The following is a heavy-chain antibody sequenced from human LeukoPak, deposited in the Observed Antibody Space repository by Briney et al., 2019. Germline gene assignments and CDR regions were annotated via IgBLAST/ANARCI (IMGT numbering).Heavy chain of an antibody. CDR1: GGSISSGSYY. D-gene: IGHD6-13*01. V-gene: IGHV4-61*01. J-gene: IGHJ5*02. Sequence: PSETLSLTCTVSGGSISSGSYYWSWIRQPPGKGLEWIGYIYYTGNTNYNPSLKSRVTISVDTSKNQFSLKLSSVTAADTAVYYCAKIISAGDGWFDPWGQGTLVTVSS. CDR2: IYYTGNT. CDR3: AKIISAGDGWFDP.